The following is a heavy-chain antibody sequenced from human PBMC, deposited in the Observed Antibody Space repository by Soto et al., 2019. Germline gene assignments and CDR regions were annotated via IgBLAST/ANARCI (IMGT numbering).Heavy chain of an antibody. CDR2: IYYSGST. D-gene: IGHD3-3*01. V-gene: IGHV4-39*01. J-gene: IGHJ5*02. Sequence: SETLSLTCTVSGGSISSSSYYWGWIRQPPGKGLEWIGSIYYSGSTYYNQSLKSRVTISVDTSKNQFSLKLSSVTAADTAVYYCARHKYDFWSGYYPGSWFDPWGQGTLVTVSS. CDR3: ARHKYDFWSGYYPGSWFDP. CDR1: GGSISSSSYY.